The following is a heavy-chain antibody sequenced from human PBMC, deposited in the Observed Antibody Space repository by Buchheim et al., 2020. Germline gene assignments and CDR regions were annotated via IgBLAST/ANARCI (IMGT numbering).Heavy chain of an antibody. CDR1: GGSISSSSYY. D-gene: IGHD6-13*01. CDR3: ARRAGTGAFEYFDL. V-gene: IGHV4-39*01. CDR2: IYYSGST. Sequence: QLQLQESGPGLVKPSETLSLACTVSGGSISSSSYYWGWIRQPPGKGLEWIGSIYYSGSTYYNPSLKSRVTISVDTSKNQFSLKLSSVTAADTAVYYCARRAGTGAFEYFDLWGRGTL. J-gene: IGHJ2*01.